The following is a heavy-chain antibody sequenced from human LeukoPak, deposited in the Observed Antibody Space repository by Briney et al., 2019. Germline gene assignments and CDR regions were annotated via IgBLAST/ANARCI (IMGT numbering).Heavy chain of an antibody. CDR3: VLFGDYESPDGFDI. J-gene: IGHJ3*02. CDR1: GFTFSSYG. V-gene: IGHV3-23*01. CDR2: ISGSGGSA. Sequence: GGSLRLSCAASGFTFSSYGMSWVRQAPGKGLEWVSAISGSGGSAYYADSVKGRFTISRDNSKNTLYLQMNSLRAEDTAVYYCVLFGDYESPDGFDIWGQGTMVTASS. D-gene: IGHD4-17*01.